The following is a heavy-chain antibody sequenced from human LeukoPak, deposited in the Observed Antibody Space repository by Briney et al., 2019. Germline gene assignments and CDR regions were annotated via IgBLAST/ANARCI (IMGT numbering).Heavy chain of an antibody. V-gene: IGHV3-23*01. Sequence: PGGSLRLSCAVSGLTFYTYAMSWVRQAPGKGLEWVSAISGSGGSTYYADSVKGRFTISRDNSKNTLYLQMNSLRAEDTAVYYCAKDEQQLIVDYWGQGTLVTVSS. CDR3: AKDEQQLIVDY. CDR1: GLTFYTYA. CDR2: ISGSGGST. J-gene: IGHJ4*02. D-gene: IGHD6-13*01.